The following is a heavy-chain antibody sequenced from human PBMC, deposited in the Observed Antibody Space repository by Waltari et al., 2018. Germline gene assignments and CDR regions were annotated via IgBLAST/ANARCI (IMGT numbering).Heavy chain of an antibody. D-gene: IGHD6-13*01. CDR3: ARDPGSTWSEDAFDI. J-gene: IGHJ3*02. V-gene: IGHV4-4*09. CDR2: IYTSGNT. Sequence: QVQLQESGPGLVKPSETLSLTCTVSGASVSSYYWRWIRQAPGKGLEWIGYIYTSGNTKYNPSLKSRVTISVDTCKNQCSLTLTAVTAADTAVYYCARDPGSTWSEDAFDIWGQGTMVTVSS. CDR1: GASVSSYY.